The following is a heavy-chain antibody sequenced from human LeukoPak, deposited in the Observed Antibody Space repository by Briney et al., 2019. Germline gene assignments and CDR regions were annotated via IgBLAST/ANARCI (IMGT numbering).Heavy chain of an antibody. CDR3: ARGSTVVKYYFDY. CDR1: GFTFSSYG. J-gene: IGHJ4*02. V-gene: IGHV3-30*03. Sequence: GGSLRLSCSASGFTFSSYGMHWVRQAPGKGLEWVAVISYDGTNKYYVDSVKGRFTISRDNSKNTLYLQMNSLKTEDTAVYYCARGSTVVKYYFDYWGQGTLVTVSS. D-gene: IGHD4-23*01. CDR2: ISYDGTNK.